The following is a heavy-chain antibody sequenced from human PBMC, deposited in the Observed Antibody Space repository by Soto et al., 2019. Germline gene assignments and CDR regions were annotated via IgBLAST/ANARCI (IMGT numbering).Heavy chain of an antibody. CDR1: GGSFSGYY. V-gene: IGHV4-34*01. D-gene: IGHD2-15*01. CDR2: INHSGST. J-gene: IGHJ4*02. CDR3: ARGWAVAATPFDY. Sequence: SETLSLTCAVYGGSFSGYYWSWIRQPPGKGLEWIGEINHSGSTNYNPSLKSRVTISVDTSKNQFSLKLSSVTAADTAVYYCARGWAVAATPFDYWGQGTLVTVSS.